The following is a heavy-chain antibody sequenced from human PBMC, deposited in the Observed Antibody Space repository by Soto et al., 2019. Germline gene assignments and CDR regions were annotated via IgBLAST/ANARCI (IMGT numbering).Heavy chain of an antibody. CDR3: ARALSFRSGTFDY. D-gene: IGHD1-26*01. J-gene: IGHJ4*02. CDR2: INPDSGGT. V-gene: IGHV1-2*02. CDR1: GYTFNAYY. Sequence: QVQLVQSGAEVKKPGASVKVSCKASGYTFNAYYIHWVRQAPGQGLEWMGCINPDSGGTKYAQKFQGSVTMIRDTSITTAYMDMSRLRSDDTAVYYCARALSFRSGTFDYWGQGNLVTASS.